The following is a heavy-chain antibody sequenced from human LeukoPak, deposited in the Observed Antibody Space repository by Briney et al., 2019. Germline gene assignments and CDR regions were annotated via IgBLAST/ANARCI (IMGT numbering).Heavy chain of an antibody. J-gene: IGHJ5*02. CDR1: GVSFSGYY. CDR2: INHSGST. CDR3: ERPARDFWSGYYINWFDP. Sequence: SETLSLTCAVYGVSFSGYYWSWIRQPPGKGLEWIGEINHSGSTNYNPSLKSRVTISVDTSKNQFSLKLSSVTAADTAVYYCERPARDFWSGYYINWFDPWGQGTLVTVSS. V-gene: IGHV4-34*01. D-gene: IGHD3-3*01.